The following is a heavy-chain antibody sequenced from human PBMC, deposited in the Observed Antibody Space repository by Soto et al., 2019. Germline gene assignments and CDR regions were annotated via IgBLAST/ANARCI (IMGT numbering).Heavy chain of an antibody. Sequence: QVQLVQSGGEVKKPGASVKVSCKTSGYSFTTYGISWGRQAPGQGLEWMGWISAYNGNTNYAQKLQGRSTMTTDASTITAYMERRSLRSDDTAVYYCAREGPAPYSYYGMDVWGQGSTVTVSS. CDR1: GYSFTTYG. CDR3: AREGPAPYSYYGMDV. CDR2: ISAYNGNT. J-gene: IGHJ6*02. V-gene: IGHV1-18*01.